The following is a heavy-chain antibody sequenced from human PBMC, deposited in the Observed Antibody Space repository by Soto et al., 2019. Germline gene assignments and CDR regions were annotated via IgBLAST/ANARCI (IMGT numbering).Heavy chain of an antibody. CDR2: IYYSGST. J-gene: IGHJ5*02. V-gene: IGHV4-59*01. CDR3: ASTYSTSWYWFDP. Sequence: SETLSLTCTVSGGSISSYYWSWIRQPPGKGLEWIGCIYYSGSTNYNPSLKSRLTISKDTSKSQVVLTMTNMDPVDTATYYCASTYSTSWYWFDPWGQGTLVTVSS. D-gene: IGHD6-13*01. CDR1: GGSISSYY.